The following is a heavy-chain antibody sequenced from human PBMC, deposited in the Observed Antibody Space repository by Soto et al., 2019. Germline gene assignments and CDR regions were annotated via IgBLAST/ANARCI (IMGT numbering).Heavy chain of an antibody. CDR3: ARGWGRRFDY. Sequence: QVQLQQWGAGLLKPSETLSLTCAVYGGSFSGYYWSWIRQPPGKGLEWIGEINHSGSTNYNPSLRGRPTISRDAARNQLSLKLGAVIAADAAVYYCARGWGRRFDYWGQGPLVNVSS. J-gene: IGHJ4*02. CDR1: GGSFSGYY. V-gene: IGHV4-34*01. CDR2: INHSGST. D-gene: IGHD7-27*01.